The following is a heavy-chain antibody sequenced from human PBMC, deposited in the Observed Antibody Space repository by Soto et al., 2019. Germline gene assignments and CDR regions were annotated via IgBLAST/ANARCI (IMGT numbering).Heavy chain of an antibody. CDR2: ISYDGSNK. CDR1: GFTFSSYG. Sequence: GGSLRLSCAASGFTFSSYGMHWVRQAPGKGLEWVAVISYDGSNKYYADSVKGRFTISRDNSKNTLYLQMNSLRAEDTAVYYCAGSSGWYLFDYWGQGTLVTVSS. D-gene: IGHD6-19*01. CDR3: AGSSGWYLFDY. V-gene: IGHV3-30*03. J-gene: IGHJ4*02.